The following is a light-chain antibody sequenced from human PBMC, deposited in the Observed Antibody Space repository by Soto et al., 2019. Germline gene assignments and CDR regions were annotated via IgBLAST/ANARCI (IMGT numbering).Light chain of an antibody. CDR1: QDIKKY. CDR2: DAS. J-gene: IGKJ5*01. V-gene: IGKV1-5*01. CDR3: QQYHTYSIT. Sequence: IQVTQSPSSLPASVGERATISCGASQDIKKYLTWYQQKPGTAPRLLIYDASTLERGVPSRFSGSGSGTEFTLTIDRLQPDDVETYYCQQYHTYSITFGQGTRLEIK.